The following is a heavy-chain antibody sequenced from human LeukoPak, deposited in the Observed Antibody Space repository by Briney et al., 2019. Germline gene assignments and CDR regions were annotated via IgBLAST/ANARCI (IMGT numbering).Heavy chain of an antibody. CDR3: ARRDCSGGSCYSGYGAFDF. D-gene: IGHD2-15*01. J-gene: IGHJ3*01. CDR1: GYSFTSYW. CDR2: IYPGDSDT. Sequence: GESLKISCKGSGYSFTSYWVGWVRQMPGEGLEWMGIIYPGDSDTRYGPSFQGQVTISADKSISTAYLQWSSLKASDTAMYYCARRDCSGGSCYSGYGAFDFWGQGTMVTVSS. V-gene: IGHV5-51*01.